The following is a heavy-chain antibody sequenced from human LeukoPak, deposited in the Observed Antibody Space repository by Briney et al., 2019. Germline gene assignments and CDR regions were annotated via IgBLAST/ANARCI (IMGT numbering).Heavy chain of an antibody. CDR2: LSKSGNT. Sequence: SQTLSLTCTVSGGSISSYYWSWIRLPPGKGLGWIGYLSKSGNTNYSPSLKSRVTIFGDTSKNQFFLKLSSVTAADTAVYYCARARYVNSFYAFDIWGQGTLVTVSS. V-gene: IGHV4-59*01. CDR1: GGSISSYY. D-gene: IGHD3-9*01. J-gene: IGHJ3*02. CDR3: ARARYVNSFYAFDI.